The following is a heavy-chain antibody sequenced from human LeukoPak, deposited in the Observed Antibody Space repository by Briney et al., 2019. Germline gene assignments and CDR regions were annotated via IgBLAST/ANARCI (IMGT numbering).Heavy chain of an antibody. CDR2: IYYSGST. Sequence: SETLSLTCTVSGGSISSYYWSWIRQPPGKGLEWIGYIYYSGSTNYNPSLKSRVTISVDTSKNQFSLKMSSVTAADTVVYYCARDHDPGYSSGWYYWGQGTLVTVSS. CDR1: GGSISSYY. D-gene: IGHD6-19*01. V-gene: IGHV4-59*01. CDR3: ARDHDPGYSSGWYY. J-gene: IGHJ4*02.